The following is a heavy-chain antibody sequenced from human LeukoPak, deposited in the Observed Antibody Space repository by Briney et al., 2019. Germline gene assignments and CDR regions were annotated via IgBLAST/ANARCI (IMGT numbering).Heavy chain of an antibody. D-gene: IGHD6-6*01. J-gene: IGHJ4*02. V-gene: IGHV3-74*01. Sequence: PGGPLRLSCAASGFTFSSYWMHWVRQAPGKGLVWVSRINSDGSSTSYADSVKGRFTISRDNAKNTLYLQMNSLRAEDTAVYYCARARYSSSSGADYWGQGTLVTVSS. CDR3: ARARYSSSSGADY. CDR2: INSDGSST. CDR1: GFTFSSYW.